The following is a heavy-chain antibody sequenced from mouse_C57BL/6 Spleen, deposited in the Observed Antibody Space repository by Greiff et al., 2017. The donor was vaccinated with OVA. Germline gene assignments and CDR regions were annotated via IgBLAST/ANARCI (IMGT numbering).Heavy chain of an antibody. V-gene: IGHV1-54*01. CDR1: GYAFTNYL. CDR3: ARRLPHYYAMDY. CDR2: INPGSGGT. D-gene: IGHD2-4*01. J-gene: IGHJ4*01. Sequence: VQLQQSGAELVRPGTSVKVSCKASGYAFTNYLIEWVKQRPGQGLEWIGVINPGSGGTNYNEKFKGKATLTADKSSSTAYMQLSSLTSEDSAVYFLARRLPHYYAMDYWGQGTSVTVSS.